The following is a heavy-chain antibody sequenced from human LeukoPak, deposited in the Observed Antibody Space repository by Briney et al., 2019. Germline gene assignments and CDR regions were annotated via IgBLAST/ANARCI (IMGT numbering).Heavy chain of an antibody. CDR1: GFTFSSYA. CDR3: AKVYCSGGSCYPDY. Sequence: GGSLRLSCAASGFTFSSYAMSWVRQAPGKGLEWVSAISGSGGSTYYADSVKGRFTISRDNSKNTLYLQMNSLRAEDTAVHYCAKVYCSGGSCYPDYWGQGTLVTVSS. V-gene: IGHV3-23*01. D-gene: IGHD2-15*01. J-gene: IGHJ4*02. CDR2: ISGSGGST.